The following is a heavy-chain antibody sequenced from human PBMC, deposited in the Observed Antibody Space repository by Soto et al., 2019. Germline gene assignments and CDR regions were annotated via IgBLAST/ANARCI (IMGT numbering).Heavy chain of an antibody. J-gene: IGHJ4*02. CDR2: IYYSGST. CDR3: ARVRGGGPFDD. D-gene: IGHD1-26*01. CDR1: GRSLSSGGYY. V-gene: IGHV4-31*03. Sequence: SETLSLTCTVSGRSLSSGGYYWSWIRQHPGKVLEWIGYIYYSGSTYYNPSLKSRVTRSVDTSKNQFSLKLTSVTAADTAVYYCARVRGGGPFDDWGQASLVAVSS.